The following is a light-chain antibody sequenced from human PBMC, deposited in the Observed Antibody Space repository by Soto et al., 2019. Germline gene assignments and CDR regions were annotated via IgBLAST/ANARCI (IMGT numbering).Light chain of an antibody. V-gene: IGKV3-20*01. CDR2: GAS. J-gene: IGKJ2*01. Sequence: EIVLTQSPGTLSLSPGERATLSCRASQSVSSSYLAWYQQKPGQAPRLLIYGASSRATGIPDRFSGSGSGTDFTLTIRRLEPEDFAVYYGQQYGGSPPYTFGQGTKLEIK. CDR3: QQYGGSPPYT. CDR1: QSVSSSY.